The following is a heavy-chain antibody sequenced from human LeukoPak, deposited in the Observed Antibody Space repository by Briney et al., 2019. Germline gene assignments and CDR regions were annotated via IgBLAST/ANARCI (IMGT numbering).Heavy chain of an antibody. CDR2: ISSSGSTI. CDR3: ARDGSYTVYYYYGMDV. Sequence: GGSLRLSCAASGFTFSSYEMNWVRQAPGKGLEWVSYISSSGSTIYYADSVKGRFTISRDNAKSSLYLQMNSLRAEDTAVYYCARDGSYTVYYYYGMDVWGQGTTVTVSS. CDR1: GFTFSSYE. J-gene: IGHJ6*02. D-gene: IGHD2-2*02. V-gene: IGHV3-48*03.